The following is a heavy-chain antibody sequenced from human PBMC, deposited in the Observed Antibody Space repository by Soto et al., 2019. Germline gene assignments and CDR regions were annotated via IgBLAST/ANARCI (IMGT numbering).Heavy chain of an antibody. CDR2: MSHDGNIK. V-gene: IGHV3-30-3*01. CDR1: GFTFSSHT. CDR3: ARDRYGSGLLSPMDV. J-gene: IGHJ6*02. Sequence: GGSLRLSCAASGFTFSSHTMHWVRQAPGKGLEWLSLMSHDGNIKFYADSVKGRFTISRDNSKNTLYLQMNSLRAEDTAVYYCARDRYGSGLLSPMDVWGQGTTVTVSS. D-gene: IGHD3-10*01.